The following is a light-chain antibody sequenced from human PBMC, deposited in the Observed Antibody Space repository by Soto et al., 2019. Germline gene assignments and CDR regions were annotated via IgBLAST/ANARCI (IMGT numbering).Light chain of an antibody. CDR1: QSVSSSY. Sequence: EIVLTQSPGTLSLSPGERATLSCRASQSVSSSYLAWYQQKPGQAPRLLIYGASSRATGIPDRFSGSGSGPDFTLTISSLEPEDFAVYYRQQYRSSPLTFGGGTKVEIK. V-gene: IGKV3-20*01. CDR3: QQYRSSPLT. CDR2: GAS. J-gene: IGKJ4*01.